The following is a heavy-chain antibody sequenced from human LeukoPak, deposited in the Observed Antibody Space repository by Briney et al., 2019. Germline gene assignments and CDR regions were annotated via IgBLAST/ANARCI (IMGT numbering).Heavy chain of an antibody. J-gene: IGHJ5*02. Sequence: GGSLRLSCAASGFTFSSYAMSWVRQAPGKGLEWVSVIYSGGCTYYADSVKGRFTISRDNSKNTLYLQMNSLRAEDTAVYYCARGGDFDRARWFDPWGQGILVTVSS. D-gene: IGHD3-9*01. CDR2: IYSGGCT. V-gene: IGHV3-23*03. CDR3: ARGGDFDRARWFDP. CDR1: GFTFSSYA.